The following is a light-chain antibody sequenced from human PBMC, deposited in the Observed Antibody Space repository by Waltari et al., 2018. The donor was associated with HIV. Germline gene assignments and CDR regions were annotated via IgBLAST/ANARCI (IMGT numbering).Light chain of an antibody. V-gene: IGKV3-20*01. Sequence: EFVLTQSPGTLSLSPGERATLSCRASQRVSSNYLAWYQQKPGQAPRLLIFGASSRATGIPDRFSGSGSGTDFTLTISRLEPEDFAVYYCQQYVRSPYTFGQGTKLEI. CDR1: QRVSSNY. CDR2: GAS. J-gene: IGKJ2*01. CDR3: QQYVRSPYT.